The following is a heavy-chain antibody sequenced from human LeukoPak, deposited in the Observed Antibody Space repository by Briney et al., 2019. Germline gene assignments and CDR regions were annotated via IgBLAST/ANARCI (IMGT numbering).Heavy chain of an antibody. J-gene: IGHJ4*02. CDR1: GYTFTDYG. CDR3: ARDYMRLGSPRIRLYFDY. CDR2: ISAHNGNT. D-gene: IGHD7-27*01. Sequence: ASVKVSCKASGYTFTDYGFTWVRLAPGQRLEWMGWISAHNGNTKYAQNFQGRVTMTRDKSTDTAYLELRSLRSDDTALYYCARDYMRLGSPRIRLYFDYWGQGTQVTVYS. V-gene: IGHV1-18*01.